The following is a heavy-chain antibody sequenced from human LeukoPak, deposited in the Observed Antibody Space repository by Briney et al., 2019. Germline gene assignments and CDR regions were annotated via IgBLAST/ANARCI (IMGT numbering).Heavy chain of an antibody. J-gene: IGHJ5*02. Sequence: PGGSLRLSCAASGFTFSSYGMHWVRQAPGKGLEWVAFIRYDGSNKYYADSVKGRFTISRENSKNTLYLQMNSLRAEDTAVYYCAKVGGFYSSSWYNWFDPWGQGTLVTVSS. CDR2: IRYDGSNK. CDR3: AKVGGFYSSSWYNWFDP. D-gene: IGHD6-13*01. V-gene: IGHV3-30*02. CDR1: GFTFSSYG.